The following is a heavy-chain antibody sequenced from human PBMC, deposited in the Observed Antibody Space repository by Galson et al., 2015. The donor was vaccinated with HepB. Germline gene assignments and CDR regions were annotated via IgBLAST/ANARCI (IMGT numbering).Heavy chain of an antibody. V-gene: IGHV1-69*04. D-gene: IGHD3-22*01. J-gene: IGHJ5*02. CDR1: GGTFSSYT. Sequence: SVKVSCRASGGTFSSYTISWARQAPGQGLEWMGRIIPILGIANYAQKFQGRVTITADKSTSTAYMELSSLRSEDTAVCYCARDALHSAYYYDSSGYYPPAFDPWGQGTLVTVSS. CDR3: ARDALHSAYYYDSSGYYPPAFDP. CDR2: IIPILGIA.